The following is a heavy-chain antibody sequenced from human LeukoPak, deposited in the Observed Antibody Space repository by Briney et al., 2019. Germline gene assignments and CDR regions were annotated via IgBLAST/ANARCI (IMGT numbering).Heavy chain of an antibody. J-gene: IGHJ6*02. D-gene: IGHD2-15*01. V-gene: IGHV4-34*01. CDR2: ITHSGNS. CDR1: GGSFSGYY. CDR3: ARGRGDFVEGVAATPPPYSFEMDV. Sequence: TSETLSLTCAVYGGSFSGYYWSWIRQPPGKGLEWIGAITHSGNSNYNPSLESRVTISMDTSKNQFALRLRSVTAADAALYYCARGRGDFVEGVAATPPPYSFEMDVWGQGTTVTVSS.